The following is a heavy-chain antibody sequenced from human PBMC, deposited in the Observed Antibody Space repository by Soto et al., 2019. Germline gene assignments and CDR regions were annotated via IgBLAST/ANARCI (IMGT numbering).Heavy chain of an antibody. V-gene: IGHV1-3*05. CDR2: INAGNGNT. J-gene: IGHJ4*02. CDR1: GYTFTGYA. Sequence: QVQLVQSGAEEKKPGASVKVSCKASGYTFTGYAMHWVRQAPGQRLEWMGWINAGNGNTKYSQKFQGRVTITRDTSASTAYLELRSLRSEDTAVYYCLRAVAVAADFDYWRQGTLVTVSS. CDR3: LRAVAVAADFDY. D-gene: IGHD6-19*01.